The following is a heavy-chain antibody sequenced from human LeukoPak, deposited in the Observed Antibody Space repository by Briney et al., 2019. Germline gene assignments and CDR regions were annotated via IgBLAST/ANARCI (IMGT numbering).Heavy chain of an antibody. CDR3: ARGLIEMATIYFDH. V-gene: IGHV3-53*04. Sequence: QPGGSLRLSCAASGFTVSSNYMSWVRQAPGKGLEWVSVIYSVGRTYYADSVKGRFTISRHNSENTLYLQMNSLKTEDTAVYYCARGLIEMATIYFDHWGQGALVTVSS. J-gene: IGHJ4*02. CDR2: IYSVGRT. CDR1: GFTVSSNY. D-gene: IGHD5-24*01.